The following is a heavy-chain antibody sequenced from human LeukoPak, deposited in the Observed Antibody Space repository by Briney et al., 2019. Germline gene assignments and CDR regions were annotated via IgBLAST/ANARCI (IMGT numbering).Heavy chain of an antibody. J-gene: IGHJ4*02. V-gene: IGHV3-66*01. CDR2: IYSGGST. D-gene: IGHD4-11*01. Sequence: PGGSLRLSCAASGFTLSSNYMGWVRHAPGKGLEWVSVIYSGGSTYYADSVRGRFTISRDNSKNMLYLKMNSVRAEETDVYYCAREALKGQYFDYWGQGTMVTVSS. CDR3: AREALKGQYFDY. CDR1: GFTLSSNY.